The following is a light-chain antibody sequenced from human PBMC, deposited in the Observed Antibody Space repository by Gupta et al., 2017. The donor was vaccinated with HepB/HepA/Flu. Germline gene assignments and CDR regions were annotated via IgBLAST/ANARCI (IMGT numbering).Light chain of an antibody. CDR3: QQSYTAVFT. CDR1: QTITTY. Sequence: DIQLTQSPSSLSASAGDRVTITCRASQTITTYLNWYQQKPGKDPKLLIYGASNLQSGVPSRFSGSGSGTDFTLTISSLQPEDFATYYCQQSYTAVFTFGGGTKVEIK. J-gene: IGKJ4*01. V-gene: IGKV1-39*01. CDR2: GAS.